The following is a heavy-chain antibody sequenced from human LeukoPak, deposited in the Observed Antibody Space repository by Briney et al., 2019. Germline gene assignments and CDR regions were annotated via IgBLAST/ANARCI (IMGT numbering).Heavy chain of an antibody. CDR1: GYTFSIDY. CDR2: VNSNTGGT. J-gene: IGHJ4*02. Sequence: ASVKASCKASGYTFSIDYMHSGRQAPGQGREWMGCVNSNTGGTIYAQKFQGRVTMTRDTSISTAYMELGRLRSDDTAVYYCAPTSGWSYYFDYWGEGTLVTVSS. V-gene: IGHV1-2*02. CDR3: APTSGWSYYFDY. D-gene: IGHD6-19*01.